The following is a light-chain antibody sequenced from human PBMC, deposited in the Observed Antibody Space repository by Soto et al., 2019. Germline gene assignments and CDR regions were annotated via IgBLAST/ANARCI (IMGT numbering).Light chain of an antibody. V-gene: IGKV1-39*01. CDR1: QSISSY. CDR2: AAS. J-gene: IGKJ2*01. Sequence: DIQMTQSPSSLSASLGDRVTITCRASQSISSYLNWYQQKPGKAPNLLIYAASSLQSGVTSRFSGRGSGTDFTLTISSLQHEDFATYYCQQSYSTPYTFGQGTKLEIK. CDR3: QQSYSTPYT.